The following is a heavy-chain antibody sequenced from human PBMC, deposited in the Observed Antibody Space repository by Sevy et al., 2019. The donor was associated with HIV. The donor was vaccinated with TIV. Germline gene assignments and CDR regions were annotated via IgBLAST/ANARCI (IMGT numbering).Heavy chain of an antibody. J-gene: IGHJ4*02. Sequence: SETLSLTCTVSGGSISNSDSYWSWIRQPPGKGLEWIGYSHYTGGTYYNPFLKSRVSMSVDTSGKQFSLKLSSMTEADTAVYYCASKRAYNHGPFDYWGQGTLVTVSS. D-gene: IGHD5-12*01. CDR2: SHYTGGT. CDR3: ASKRAYNHGPFDY. CDR1: GGSISNSDSY. V-gene: IGHV4-30-4*02.